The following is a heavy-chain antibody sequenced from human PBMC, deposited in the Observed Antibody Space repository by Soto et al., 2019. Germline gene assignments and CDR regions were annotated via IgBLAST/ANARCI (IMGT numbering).Heavy chain of an antibody. CDR2: TYYRSNWRH. CDR3: ARGVAGSGFDL. CDR1: GDSVSSNTAA. V-gene: IGHV6-1*01. J-gene: IGHJ4*02. Sequence: SQTLSLSCAISGDSVSSNTAAWNWIRSSPSRGLEWLGRTYYRSNWRHDYAVSVKSRITVNPDTSKNHFSLQLNSVTPDDTAVYYCARGVAGSGFDLWGQGTLVTVSS. D-gene: IGHD6-19*01.